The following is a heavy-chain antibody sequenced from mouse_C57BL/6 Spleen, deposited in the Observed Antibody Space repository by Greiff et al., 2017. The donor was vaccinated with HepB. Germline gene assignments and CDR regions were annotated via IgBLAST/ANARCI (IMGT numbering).Heavy chain of an antibody. Sequence: EVQLVESGGGLVKPGGSLKLSCAASGFTFSSYAMSWVRQTPEKRLEWVATISDGGSYTYYPDNVKGRFTISRDNAKNNLYLQMSHLMSEDTAMYYGARDRAGQDWYFDVWGTGTTVTVSS. D-gene: IGHD3-1*01. V-gene: IGHV5-4*01. J-gene: IGHJ1*03. CDR2: ISDGGSYT. CDR1: GFTFSSYA. CDR3: ARDRAGQDWYFDV.